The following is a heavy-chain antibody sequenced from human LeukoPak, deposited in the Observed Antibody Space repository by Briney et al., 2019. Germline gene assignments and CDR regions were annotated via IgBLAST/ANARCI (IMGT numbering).Heavy chain of an antibody. J-gene: IGHJ6*03. CDR3: ARASDIVATRGSSRYYYMDV. CDR2: IYTSGST. Sequence: SETLSLTCTVSGGSISSGSYYWSWIRQPAGKGLEWIGRIYTSGSTNYNPSLKSRVTISVDTSKNQFSLKLSSVTAADTAVYYCARASDIVATRGSSRYYYMDVWGKGTTVTISS. D-gene: IGHD5-12*01. V-gene: IGHV4-61*02. CDR1: GGSISSGSYY.